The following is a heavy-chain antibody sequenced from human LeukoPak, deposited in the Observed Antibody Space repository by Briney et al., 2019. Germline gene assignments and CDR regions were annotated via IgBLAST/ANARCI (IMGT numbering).Heavy chain of an antibody. CDR2: ITSSSTTI. V-gene: IGHV3-48*01. CDR3: AKDHSGSSYFDY. J-gene: IGHJ4*02. Sequence: GGSLRLSCAASGFTFSSYSMNWVRQAPGKGLEWVSYITSSSTTIYYADSVKGRFTISRDNSKNTLYLQMNSLRAEDTAVYYCAKDHSGSSYFDYWGQGTLVTVSS. CDR1: GFTFSSYS. D-gene: IGHD1-26*01.